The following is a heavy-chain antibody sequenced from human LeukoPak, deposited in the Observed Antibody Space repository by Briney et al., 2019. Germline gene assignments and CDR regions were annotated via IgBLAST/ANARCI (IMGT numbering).Heavy chain of an antibody. J-gene: IGHJ4*02. CDR1: GGSFSGYY. V-gene: IGHV4-34*01. D-gene: IGHD3-16*02. Sequence: SETLSLTCAVYGGSFSGYYWSWIRQPPGKGLEWIWEINHSGSTNYNPSLKSRVTISVDTSKNQFSLKLSSVTAADTAVYYCARLSGNYDYVWGSYRPRGQFDYWGQGTLVTVSS. CDR2: INHSGST. CDR3: ARLSGNYDYVWGSYRPRGQFDY.